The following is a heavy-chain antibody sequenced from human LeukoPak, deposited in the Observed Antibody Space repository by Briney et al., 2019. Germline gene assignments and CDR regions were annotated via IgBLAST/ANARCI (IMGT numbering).Heavy chain of an antibody. V-gene: IGHV1-18*01. CDR1: GYTFTSYG. D-gene: IGHD6-13*01. CDR2: ISAYNGNT. CDR3: ARGQVAAAWGHWFDP. J-gene: IGHJ5*01. Sequence: GASVKVSCKASGYTFTSYGISWVRQAPGQGLEWMGWISAYNGNTNYAQKLQGRVTMTTDTSTSTAYMELRSLRSDDTAVYYCARGQVAAAWGHWFDPCGQGTLVTVYS.